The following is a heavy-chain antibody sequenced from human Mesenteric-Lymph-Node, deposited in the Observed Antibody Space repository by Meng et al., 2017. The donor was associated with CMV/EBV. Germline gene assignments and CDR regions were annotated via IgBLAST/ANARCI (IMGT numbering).Heavy chain of an antibody. Sequence: GESLKISCAASGFTFSSYAMHWVRQAPGKGLEWVAFIKYDGSDKHYADSVKGRFIISRDNSKNTVYLQMNSLRPEDTAVYYCAKQASGGYTYVSFFFDYWGQGALVTVSS. CDR3: AKQASGGYTYVSFFFDY. J-gene: IGHJ4*02. CDR1: GFTFSSYA. V-gene: IGHV3-30*02. CDR2: IKYDGSDK. D-gene: IGHD5-18*01.